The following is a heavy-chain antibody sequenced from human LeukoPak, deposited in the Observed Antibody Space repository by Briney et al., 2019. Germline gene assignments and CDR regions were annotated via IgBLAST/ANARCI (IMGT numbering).Heavy chain of an antibody. Sequence: SGGSLRLSCAASGFTFSSYAMSWVRQAPGKGLEWVSTISGSVGSTYYADSVKGRFTISRDNSKNTLYLQMNSLRAEDTAVYYCAKAYGSGSYYHFDIWGQGTMVTVSS. J-gene: IGHJ3*02. CDR2: ISGSVGST. V-gene: IGHV3-23*01. D-gene: IGHD3-10*01. CDR3: AKAYGSGSYYHFDI. CDR1: GFTFSSYA.